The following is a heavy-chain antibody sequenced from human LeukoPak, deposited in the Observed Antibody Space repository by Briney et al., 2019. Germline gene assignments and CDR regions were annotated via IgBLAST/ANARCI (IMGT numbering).Heavy chain of an antibody. CDR1: GFTVSSNY. D-gene: IGHD1-14*01. V-gene: IGHV3-53*01. CDR3: ARDGGGGFTGNFDY. Sequence: GGSLRLSCAASGFTVSSNYMSWVRQAPGKGLEWVSVIYSGGSTYYADSVKGRFTISRDNSKNTLYLQMNSLRAEDTAVYYCARDGGGGFTGNFDYWGQGTLVTVSS. CDR2: IYSGGST. J-gene: IGHJ4*02.